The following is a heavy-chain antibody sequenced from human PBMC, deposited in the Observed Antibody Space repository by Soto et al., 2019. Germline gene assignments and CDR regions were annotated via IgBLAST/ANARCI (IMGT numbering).Heavy chain of an antibody. CDR2: IDAGNGET. CDR1: GYTFTSYA. Sequence: QVQVVQSGAEVKKPGASVKVSCKASGYTFTSYAMHWVRQAPGQRLEWLGWIDAGNGETKYSQRFQGRGTITRDTSATTVYMELSSLRSEDTAVYYCASEAYSPRVDTYYHMDVWGKGTTVTVSS. J-gene: IGHJ6*03. CDR3: ASEAYSPRVDTYYHMDV. D-gene: IGHD2-21*02. V-gene: IGHV1-3*01.